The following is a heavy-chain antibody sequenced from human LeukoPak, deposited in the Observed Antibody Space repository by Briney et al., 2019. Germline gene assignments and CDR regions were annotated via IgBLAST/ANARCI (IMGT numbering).Heavy chain of an antibody. J-gene: IGHJ4*02. CDR3: ARATPSDYGGNQGMYYFDY. Sequence: GGSLRLSCAASGFTFSDYYMSWIRQAPGKGLEWVSYISSSGSTIYYADSVKGRFTISRDNAKNSLYLQMNSLRAEDTAVYYCARATPSDYGGNQGMYYFDYWGQGTLVTVSS. D-gene: IGHD4-23*01. V-gene: IGHV3-11*04. CDR1: GFTFSDYY. CDR2: ISSSGSTI.